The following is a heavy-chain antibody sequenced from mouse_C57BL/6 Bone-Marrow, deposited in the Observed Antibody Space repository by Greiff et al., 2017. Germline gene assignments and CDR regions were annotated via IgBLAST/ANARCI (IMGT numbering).Heavy chain of an antibody. CDR1: GYSFTDYN. D-gene: IGHD1-1*01. CDR3: ARRGYYGSSQFAY. J-gene: IGHJ3*01. Sequence: VQLKESGPELVKPGASVKISCKASGYSFTDYNMNWVKQSNGKSLEWIGVINPNYGTTSYNQKFKGKATLTVDQSSSTAYMQLNSLTSEDSAVYYCARRGYYGSSQFAYWGQGTLVTVSA. CDR2: INPNYGTT. V-gene: IGHV1-39*01.